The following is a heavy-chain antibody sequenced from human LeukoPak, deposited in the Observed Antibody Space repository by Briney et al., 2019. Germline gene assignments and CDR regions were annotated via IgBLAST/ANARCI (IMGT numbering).Heavy chain of an antibody. CDR3: ASQSKSYSSGLYYYYGMDV. D-gene: IGHD6-19*01. J-gene: IGHJ6*02. CDR1: GGSISSYY. Sequence: SETLSLTCTVSGGSISSYYWSWIRQPPGKGLEWIGYIYYSGSTNYNPSLKSRVTISVDTFKNQFSLKLSSVTAADTAVYYCASQSKSYSSGLYYYYGMDVWGQGTTVTVSS. V-gene: IGHV4-59*08. CDR2: IYYSGST.